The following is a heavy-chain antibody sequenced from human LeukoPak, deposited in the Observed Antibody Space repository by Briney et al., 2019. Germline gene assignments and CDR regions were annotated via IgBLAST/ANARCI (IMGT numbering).Heavy chain of an antibody. CDR3: AREDKGPAFFDY. Sequence: SQTLSLTCTVSGGSISSGSYYWSWIRQPAGKGLEWIGRIYTSGSTNYNPSLKSRVTISVDTSKNQFSLKRSSVTAADTAVYYCAREDKGPAFFDYWGQGTLVTVSS. CDR2: IYTSGST. D-gene: IGHD2-15*01. J-gene: IGHJ4*02. V-gene: IGHV4-61*02. CDR1: GGSISSGSYY.